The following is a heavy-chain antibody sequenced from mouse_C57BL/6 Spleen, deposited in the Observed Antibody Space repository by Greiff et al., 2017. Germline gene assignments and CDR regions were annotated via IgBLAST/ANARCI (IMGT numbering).Heavy chain of an antibody. V-gene: IGHV5-17*01. CDR3: ARPGYYYAMDY. D-gene: IGHD2-2*01. J-gene: IGHJ4*01. CDR2: ISSGSSTS. CDR1: GFTFSDYG. Sequence: EVMLVESGGGLVKPGGSLKLSCAASGFTFSDYGMHWVRQAPEKGLEWVAYISSGSSTSYYADTVKGRFTISRYNAKNTLFLQMTSLRSEDTAMYYCARPGYYYAMDYWGQGTSVTVSS.